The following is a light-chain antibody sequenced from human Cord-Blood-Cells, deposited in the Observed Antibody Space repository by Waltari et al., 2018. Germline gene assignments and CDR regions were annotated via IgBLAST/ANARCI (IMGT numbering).Light chain of an antibody. Sequence: EIVMTQSPATLSVSPGERATLSCRASQSVSSNLAGYQQKPGQAPRLLIYGASTRATGIPARFSGSGSGTEFTLTISSLQSEDFAVYYCQQYNNWPRTFGQGTKVESK. J-gene: IGKJ1*01. CDR1: QSVSSN. CDR2: GAS. CDR3: QQYNNWPRT. V-gene: IGKV3-15*01.